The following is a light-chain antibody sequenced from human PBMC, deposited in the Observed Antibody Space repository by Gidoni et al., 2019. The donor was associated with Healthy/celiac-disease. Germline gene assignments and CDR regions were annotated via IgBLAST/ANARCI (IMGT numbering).Light chain of an antibody. Sequence: IELTQSPGTLSLSPGERATLSCRASQSVSSSYLAWYQQKPGQAPRLLIYGASSRATGIPYRFSGSGSGTDFTLTISRLEPEDFAVYYCQQYGSSPLYTFXQXTKLEIK. CDR3: QQYGSSPLYT. CDR1: QSVSSSY. CDR2: GAS. V-gene: IGKV3-20*01. J-gene: IGKJ2*01.